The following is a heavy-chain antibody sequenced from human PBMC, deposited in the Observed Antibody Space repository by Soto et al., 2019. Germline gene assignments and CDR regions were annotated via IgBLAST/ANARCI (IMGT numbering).Heavy chain of an antibody. D-gene: IGHD3-22*01. CDR2: INHSGST. V-gene: IGHV4-34*01. J-gene: IGHJ6*02. CDR3: ARGKGADTSAYYCYSCCMDV. CDR1: GGLFIGYY. Sequence: LSLTCAVSGGLFIGYYWSWIRQPPGEGLERIGEINHSGSTNYNPSLKSPVTISVDTSKNQFSLKLSSVNAADTAVYDCARGKGADTSAYYCYSCCMDVWGQGTTVTVSS.